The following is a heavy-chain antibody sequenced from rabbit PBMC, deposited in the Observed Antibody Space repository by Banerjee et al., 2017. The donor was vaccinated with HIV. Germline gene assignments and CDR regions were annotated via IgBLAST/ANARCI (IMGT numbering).Heavy chain of an antibody. J-gene: IGHJ4*01. CDR1: GIDFSSSFW. D-gene: IGHD3-1*01. CDR2: IYAGSSGST. V-gene: IGHV1S45*01. Sequence: QEQLVESGGGLVTLGGSLKLTCKASGIDFSSSFWISWVRQTPGKGLEWIACIYAGSSGSTYHASWAKGRFTIPKPSSTTVTLQMTSLTAADTATYFCARGGYDVNYFNLWGPGTLVTVS. CDR3: ARGGYDVNYFNL.